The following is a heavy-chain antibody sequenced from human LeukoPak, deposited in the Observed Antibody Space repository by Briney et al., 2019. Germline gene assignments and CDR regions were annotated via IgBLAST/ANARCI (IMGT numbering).Heavy chain of an antibody. Sequence: SETLSLTCTVSGGSISSYYWSWIRQPAGKGLEWIGYVYYSGSTFYNPSLKSRVAISVDTSKNQFSLKLSSVTAADTAVYYCARDPYDFWSGYPGPNAFDIWGQGTMVTVSS. CDR1: GGSISSYY. V-gene: IGHV4-59*12. CDR3: ARDPYDFWSGYPGPNAFDI. D-gene: IGHD3-3*01. CDR2: VYYSGST. J-gene: IGHJ3*02.